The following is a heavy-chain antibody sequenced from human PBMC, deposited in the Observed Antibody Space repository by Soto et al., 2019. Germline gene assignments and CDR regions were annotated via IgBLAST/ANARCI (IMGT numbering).Heavy chain of an antibody. D-gene: IGHD6-19*01. Sequence: GGSLRLSCAASGFTFSSYGMHWVRQAPGKGLEWVAVIWYDGSNKYYADSVKGRFTISRDNSKNTLYLQMNSLRAEDTAVYYCAREYSSGWYGEFDPWGQGTLVTSPQ. CDR2: IWYDGSNK. V-gene: IGHV3-33*01. CDR3: AREYSSGWYGEFDP. CDR1: GFTFSSYG. J-gene: IGHJ5*02.